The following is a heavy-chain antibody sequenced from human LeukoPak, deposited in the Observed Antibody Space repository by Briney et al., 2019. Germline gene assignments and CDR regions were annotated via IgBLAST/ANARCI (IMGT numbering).Heavy chain of an antibody. D-gene: IGHD5-24*01. CDR1: GYTYTSYG. V-gene: IGHV1-18*01. CDR3: ARDLALRRDGYNLLGY. J-gene: IGHJ4*02. CDR2: ISAYNGNT. Sequence: ASVKLSCKASGYTYTSYGISWVRQAPRQGLERMGWISAYNGNTNYAQKLQGRVTMTTDTSTSTAYMELRSLRSDDTAVYYCARDLALRRDGYNLLGYWGQETLVTVSS.